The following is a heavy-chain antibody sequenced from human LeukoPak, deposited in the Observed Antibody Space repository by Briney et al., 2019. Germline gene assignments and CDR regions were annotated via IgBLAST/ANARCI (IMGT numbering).Heavy chain of an antibody. V-gene: IGHV3-53*01. CDR3: ARDRPYYDILTGYYIGEAFDI. CDR1: GVTVRSMY. CDR2: IYNGGST. D-gene: IGHD3-9*01. J-gene: IGHJ3*02. Sequence: PGESLTLSCAASGVTVRSMYMSWVRQPPGKGLEWVGVIYNGGSTYYTDSVKCRFTISRDNSKNRLYLKMTCVSDEDRSVYSCARDRPYYDILTGYYIGEAFDIWGQGTMVTVSS.